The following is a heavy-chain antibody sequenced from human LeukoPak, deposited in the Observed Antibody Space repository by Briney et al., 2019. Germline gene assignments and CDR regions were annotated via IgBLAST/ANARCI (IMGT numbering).Heavy chain of an antibody. CDR3: ARDYGYYYYGMDV. V-gene: IGHV4-61*02. D-gene: IGHD3-16*01. CDR2: IYTSGST. Sequence: PSQTLSLTCTVSGGSISSGSYYWSWIRQPAGKGLEWIGRIYTSGSTNYNPSLKSRVTISVDTSKNQFSLKLSYVTAADTAVYYSARDYGYYYYGMDVWGQGTTVTVSS. CDR1: GGSISSGSYY. J-gene: IGHJ6*02.